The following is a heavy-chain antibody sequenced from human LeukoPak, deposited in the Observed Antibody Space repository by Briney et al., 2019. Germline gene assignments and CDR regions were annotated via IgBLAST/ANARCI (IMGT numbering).Heavy chain of an antibody. V-gene: IGHV4-4*07. CDR2: IYTSGST. CDR3: ARVNYYDSSGYYAYYYYMDV. D-gene: IGHD3-22*01. CDR1: GGSISSYY. J-gene: IGHJ6*03. Sequence: SETLSLTCTVSGGSISSYYWSWIRQPAGKGLEWIGRIYTSGSTNYNPSLKSRVTISVDKSKNQFSLKLSSVTAADTAVYYCARVNYYDSSGYYAYYYYMDVWGQGTTVTVSS.